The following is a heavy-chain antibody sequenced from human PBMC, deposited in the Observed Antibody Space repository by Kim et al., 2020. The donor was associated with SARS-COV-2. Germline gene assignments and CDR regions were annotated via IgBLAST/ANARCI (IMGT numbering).Heavy chain of an antibody. J-gene: IGHJ4*02. Sequence: GGSLRLSCAASGFTFSSYWMHWVRQAPGKGLVWVSRSSNDGKTTDYADSVKGRFTISRDNAKNTLYLQMNGLRAEDTALYYCVRGRSGARAFDNWGQGTLLSVSS. CDR1: GFTFSSYW. CDR2: SSNDGKTT. V-gene: IGHV3-74*01. CDR3: VRGRSGARAFDN. D-gene: IGHD2-2*01.